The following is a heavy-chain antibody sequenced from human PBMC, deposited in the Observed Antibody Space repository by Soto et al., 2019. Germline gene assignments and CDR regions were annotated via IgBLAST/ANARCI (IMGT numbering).Heavy chain of an antibody. CDR3: AGAVAGEAGAGGEGCFAP. CDR1: GGSFSSYY. D-gene: IGHD6-19*01. Sequence: SETLSLTCAVYGGSFSSYYWSWIRQPAGKGLEWIGRIYTSGSTNYNPSLKSRDTMSVDPSKNQFSLPLRSVTAAATAVYSCAGAVAGEAGAGGEGCFAPGGQGPLVTVS. V-gene: IGHV4-59*10. J-gene: IGHJ5*02. CDR2: IYTSGST.